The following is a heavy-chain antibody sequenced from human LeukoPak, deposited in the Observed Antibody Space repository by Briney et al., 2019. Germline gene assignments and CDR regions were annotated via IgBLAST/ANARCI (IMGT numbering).Heavy chain of an antibody. Sequence: SETLSLTCTVSTGSVSSGTYYWSWIRQPPGKGLGWIGYMYYNGSTNYKPSLKSRVTISVDTSKKRFSLKLSSVTAADTAMYYCARAPRVTMIIVTPGAFDMWGQGTMVTVSS. D-gene: IGHD3-22*01. V-gene: IGHV4-61*01. CDR1: TGSVSSGTYY. CDR2: MYYNGST. J-gene: IGHJ3*02. CDR3: ARAPRVTMIIVTPGAFDM.